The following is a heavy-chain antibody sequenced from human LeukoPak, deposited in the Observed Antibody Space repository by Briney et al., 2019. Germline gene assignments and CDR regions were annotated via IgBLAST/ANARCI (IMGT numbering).Heavy chain of an antibody. V-gene: IGHV3-7*01. D-gene: IGHD3-10*01. CDR1: GFTFSSYW. CDR3: ARSHYYGSGTPMQYGMDV. Sequence: GGSLRLSCAASGFTFSSYWMSWVRQAPGKGLEWVANIKQDGSEKYYVDSVKGRFTISRDNATNSLYLQMNSLRAEDTAVYYCARSHYYGSGTPMQYGMDVWGQGTTVTVSS. CDR2: IKQDGSEK. J-gene: IGHJ6*02.